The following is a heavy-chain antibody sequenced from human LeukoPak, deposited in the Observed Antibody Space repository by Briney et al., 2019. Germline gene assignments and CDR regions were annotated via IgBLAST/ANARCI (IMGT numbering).Heavy chain of an antibody. CDR3: ARDLYDSDYYYGMDV. CDR1: GFTFSSYG. Sequence: QPGSSLRLSCAASGFTFSSYGMHWARQAPGKGLEWVAVIWYDGSNKYYADSVKGRFTISRDNSKNTLYLQMNSLRAEDTAVYYCARDLYDSDYYYGMDVWGQGTTVTVSS. J-gene: IGHJ6*02. D-gene: IGHD3-3*01. CDR2: IWYDGSNK. V-gene: IGHV3-33*01.